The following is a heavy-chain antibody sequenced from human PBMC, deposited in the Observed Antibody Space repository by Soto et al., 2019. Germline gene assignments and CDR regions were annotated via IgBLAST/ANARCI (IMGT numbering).Heavy chain of an antibody. CDR3: ARGYCSSIGCSHYFDF. V-gene: IGHV1-2*02. D-gene: IGHD2-2*01. J-gene: IGHJ4*02. CDR2: INPTTGGT. Sequence: VASVKVSCKASGYTFTGNYMHWVRQAPGQGLEWMALINPTTGGTNYAQKFQGRVTMTWDTSISTAYMELTRLTSDDTAIYYCARGYCSSIGCSHYFDFWGQGTLVTVSS. CDR1: GYTFTGNY.